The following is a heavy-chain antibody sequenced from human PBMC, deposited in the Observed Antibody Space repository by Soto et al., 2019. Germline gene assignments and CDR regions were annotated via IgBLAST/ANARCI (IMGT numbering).Heavy chain of an antibody. V-gene: IGHV4-61*01. CDR2: VHSSGIT. CDR3: ARGLPMGQLASHFDH. J-gene: IGHJ5*02. Sequence: XGTLYLTLTVLGGSVRKDNVYWSWIRQPPGKGLEWIGYVHSSGITNYNLSLKRRVTISVDKSRNQFSLRLSSVTAADTAVYYCARGLPMGQLASHFDHWGQGTLVTVSS. CDR1: GGSVRKDNVY. D-gene: IGHD3-16*01.